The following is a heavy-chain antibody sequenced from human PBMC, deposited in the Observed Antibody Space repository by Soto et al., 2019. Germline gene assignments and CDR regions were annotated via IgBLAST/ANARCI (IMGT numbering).Heavy chain of an antibody. CDR1: GFTFSSYA. D-gene: IGHD3-22*01. V-gene: IGHV3-23*01. CDR2: ISGSGGST. J-gene: IGHJ4*02. Sequence: LRLSCAASGFTFSSYAMSWVRQAPGKGLEWVSAISGSGGSTYYADSVKGRFTISRDNSENTLYLQMNSLRAEDTAVYYCAKGIEPEQYYYDSSGYSDWGQGTLVTVSS. CDR3: AKGIEPEQYYYDSSGYSD.